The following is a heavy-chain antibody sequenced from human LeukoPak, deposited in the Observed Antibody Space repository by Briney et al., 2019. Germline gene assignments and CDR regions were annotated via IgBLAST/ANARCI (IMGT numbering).Heavy chain of an antibody. J-gene: IGHJ4*02. D-gene: IGHD2-8*01. V-gene: IGHV3-66*04. Sequence: PGGSLRLSCAASGFTVSSNYMSWVRQPPGEGLEWVSVIYGGGATSYADSVKGRFTVSRDNAKNSLYLQMNSLRAEDTAVYYCARRGCSNGICLDYWGQGALVTVSS. CDR3: ARRGCSNGICLDY. CDR1: GFTVSSNY. CDR2: IYGGGAT.